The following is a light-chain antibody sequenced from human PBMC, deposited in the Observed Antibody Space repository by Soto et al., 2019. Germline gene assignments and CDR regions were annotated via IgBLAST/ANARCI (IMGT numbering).Light chain of an antibody. CDR3: SSHTTRNTRV. CDR2: EVR. J-gene: IGLJ1*01. V-gene: IGLV2-14*03. CDR1: SSDVGAYDF. Sequence: QSALTQPASVSGSPGQSITISCTGTSSDVGAYDFVSWYQQHPDKAPKLMIYEVRGRPSGVSNRVSGSKSFNTAPRTISGVQAGDEADYYCSSHTTRNTRVFGTGTKVTVL.